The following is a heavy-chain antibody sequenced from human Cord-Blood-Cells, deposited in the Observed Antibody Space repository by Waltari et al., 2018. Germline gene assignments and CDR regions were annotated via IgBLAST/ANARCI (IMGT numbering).Heavy chain of an antibody. CDR2: INPNSGGT. J-gene: IGHJ4*02. CDR1: GSTFTGYY. CDR3: ARDFSGYAPS. Sequence: QVQLVQSGAEVKKPGASVKVSCTASGSTFTGYYIHWVRQDTGQGLEWMGWINPNSGGTNYAQKFQGRVTMTRDTSISTAYMELSRLRSDDTAVYYCARDFSGYAPSWGQGTLVTVSS. V-gene: IGHV1-2*02. D-gene: IGHD5-12*01.